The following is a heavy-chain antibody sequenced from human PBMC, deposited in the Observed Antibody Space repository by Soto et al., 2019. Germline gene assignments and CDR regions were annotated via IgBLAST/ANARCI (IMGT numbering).Heavy chain of an antibody. CDR3: ARVIRGAYYNSPLDT. J-gene: IGHJ5*02. Sequence: ASVKVSCKASGYTFTGYFMHWVRQAPGQGLEWMGWINPYSGGADYAQSFQGRVTMTRDTSISTVYKELSGLRFDDTAVYYCARVIRGAYYNSPLDTWGQGTVVTVSS. CDR2: INPYSGGA. V-gene: IGHV1-2*02. D-gene: IGHD3-10*01. CDR1: GYTFTGYF.